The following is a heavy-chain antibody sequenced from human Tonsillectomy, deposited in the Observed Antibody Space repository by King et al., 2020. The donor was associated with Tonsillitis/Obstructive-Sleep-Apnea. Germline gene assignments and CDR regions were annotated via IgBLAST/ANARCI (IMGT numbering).Heavy chain of an antibody. D-gene: IGHD6-19*01. CDR3: AWDVEAVGFDV. CDR2: ISFDGSYT. J-gene: IGHJ6*02. Sequence: VQLVESGGGVVQPGRSLRLSCAASGFTFNSYLMHWVRQAPGKGLEWVAVISFDGSYTYYVDSVKGRFTISRENSKNSLYLQMNSLRPEDTAVYYCAWDVEAVGFDVWGQGTTVTVSS. CDR1: GFTFNSYL. V-gene: IGHV3-30-3*01.